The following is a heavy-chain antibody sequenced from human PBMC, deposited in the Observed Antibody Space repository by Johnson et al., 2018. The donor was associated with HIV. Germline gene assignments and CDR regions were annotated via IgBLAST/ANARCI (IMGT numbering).Heavy chain of an antibody. J-gene: IGHJ3*02. CDR2: INWNGGNT. Sequence: MMLVESGGGVVRPGGSLRLSCAASGFIFDDYGMSWVRQAPGKGLEWVSGINWNGGNTGYADSVKGRFTISRDNAKNSLYLQMNNLRAEDTALYFCARDRGYSGYDWGAFDIWGQGTMVTVSS. CDR3: ARDRGYSGYDWGAFDI. V-gene: IGHV3-20*04. D-gene: IGHD5-12*01. CDR1: GFIFDDYG.